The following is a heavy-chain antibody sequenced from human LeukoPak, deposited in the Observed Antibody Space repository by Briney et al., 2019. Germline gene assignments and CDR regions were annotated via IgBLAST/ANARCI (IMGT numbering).Heavy chain of an antibody. CDR2: IIPILGIA. CDR1: GGTFSSYT. J-gene: IGHJ6*03. Sequence: SVKVSCKASGGTFSSYTISWVRQAPGQGIEWMGRIIPILGIANYAQKFQGRVTITADKFTSTAYMELSSLRSEDTAVYYCARTYCSSTSCPEGDYYMDVWGKGTTVTVSS. D-gene: IGHD2-2*01. CDR3: ARTYCSSTSCPEGDYYMDV. V-gene: IGHV1-69*02.